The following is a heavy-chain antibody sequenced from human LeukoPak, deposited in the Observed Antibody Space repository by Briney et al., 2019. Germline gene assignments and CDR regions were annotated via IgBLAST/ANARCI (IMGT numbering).Heavy chain of an antibody. Sequence: SETLSLTCVVYGGSFSGYYWSWIRQPPGKGLEWIGEINHSGSTNYNPSLKSRVTISVDTSKNQFSLKLTSVTAADTAMYYCARIIVGATSYFDYWGQGTLVTVSS. J-gene: IGHJ4*02. CDR3: ARIIVGATSYFDY. V-gene: IGHV4-34*01. CDR1: GGSFSGYY. D-gene: IGHD1-26*01. CDR2: INHSGST.